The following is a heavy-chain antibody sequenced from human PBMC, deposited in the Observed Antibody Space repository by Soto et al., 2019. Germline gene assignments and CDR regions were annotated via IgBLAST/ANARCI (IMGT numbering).Heavy chain of an antibody. V-gene: IGHV3-23*01. Sequence: GGSLRLSCAASGFTFGGYAMSWVRQAPGKGLEWVSGISDSGGSTYYAASVKGRFTISRDNSKNTLYLQMNSLRAEDTAVYYCAKNPGGGAWSHFDNWGQGTLVTVSS. CDR3: AKNPGGGAWSHFDN. CDR1: GFTFGGYA. CDR2: ISDSGGST. D-gene: IGHD6-19*01. J-gene: IGHJ4*02.